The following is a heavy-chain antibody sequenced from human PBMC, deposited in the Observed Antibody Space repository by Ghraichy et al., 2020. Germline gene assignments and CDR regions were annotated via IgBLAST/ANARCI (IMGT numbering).Heavy chain of an antibody. J-gene: IGHJ4*02. V-gene: IGHV1-2*02. Sequence: ASVKVSCKASGYTFTGYYMHWVRQAPGQGLEWMGWINPNSGGTNYAQKFQGRVTMTRDTSISTAYMELSRLRSDDTAVYYCARASNPGIAVAPVYWGQGTLVTVSS. CDR1: GYTFTGYY. D-gene: IGHD6-19*01. CDR3: ARASNPGIAVAPVY. CDR2: INPNSGGT.